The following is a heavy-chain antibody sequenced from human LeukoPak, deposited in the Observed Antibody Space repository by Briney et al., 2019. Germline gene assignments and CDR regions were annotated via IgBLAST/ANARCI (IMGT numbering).Heavy chain of an antibody. J-gene: IGHJ4*02. Sequence: GRSPRLSCAASGLTFSSDWMHWVRQVPGKGLVWVSRINSDASTINYADSVKGRFTISRDNAKNTLYLQMNNLRAEDTAVYYCAREDCTIGAVCSSLLDHWGRGTLVTVSS. D-gene: IGHD2-8*01. CDR2: INSDASTI. CDR3: AREDCTIGAVCSSLLDH. CDR1: GLTFSSDW. V-gene: IGHV3-74*01.